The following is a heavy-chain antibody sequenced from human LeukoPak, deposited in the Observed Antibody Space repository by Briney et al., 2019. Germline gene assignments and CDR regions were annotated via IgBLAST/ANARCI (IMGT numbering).Heavy chain of an antibody. D-gene: IGHD3-3*01. CDR3: ARRRRITIFGVPQGYMDV. Sequence: SETLSLTCAVYGGSFSGYYWSWIRQPPGKGLEWIGEINHSGSTNYNPSLKGRVTISVDTSKNQFSLKLSSVTAADTAVYYCARRRRITIFGVPQGYMDVWGKGTTVTVSS. CDR1: GGSFSGYY. V-gene: IGHV4-34*01. J-gene: IGHJ6*03. CDR2: INHSGST.